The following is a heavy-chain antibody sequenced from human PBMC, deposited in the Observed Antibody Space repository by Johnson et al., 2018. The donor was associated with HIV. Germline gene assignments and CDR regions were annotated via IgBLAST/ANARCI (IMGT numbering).Heavy chain of an antibody. CDR2: IYTGGNA. CDR1: GFTVSSKY. CDR3: ARAARSSSGVDAFDI. Sequence: EVQLVESGGGLIQPGGSLRLSCAASGFTVSSKYMSWVRQAPGKGLEWVSVIYTGGNAYYADSVKGRFTISRDNSKNTLYLQMNSLRAEDTAVYYCARAARSSSGVDAFDIWGQGTMVTVSS. D-gene: IGHD6-6*01. V-gene: IGHV3-66*03. J-gene: IGHJ3*02.